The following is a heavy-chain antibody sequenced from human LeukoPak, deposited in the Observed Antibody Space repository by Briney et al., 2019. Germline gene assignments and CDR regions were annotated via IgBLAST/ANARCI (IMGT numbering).Heavy chain of an antibody. V-gene: IGHV3-53*01. Sequence: GGSLRLSCLASGFTFDNFGMSWVRQAPGKGLEWVSVIYSGGSTYYADSVKGRFTISRDNSKNTLYLQMNSLRAEDTAVYYCARASWLAAADALRFDYWGQGTLVTVSS. CDR2: IYSGGST. D-gene: IGHD6-13*01. CDR1: GFTFDNFG. J-gene: IGHJ4*02. CDR3: ARASWLAAADALRFDY.